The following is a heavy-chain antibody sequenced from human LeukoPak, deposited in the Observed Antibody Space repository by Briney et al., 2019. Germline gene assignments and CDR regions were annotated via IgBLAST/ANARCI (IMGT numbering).Heavy chain of an antibody. J-gene: IGHJ4*02. V-gene: IGHV3-30*01. CDR2: ISYDGSNK. D-gene: IGHD1-26*01. CDR3: ARGPHSGSYPIHFDY. Sequence: GRSLRLSCAASGFTFSSYAMHWVRQAPGKGLEWVAVISYDGSNKYYADSVKGRFTISRDNSKNTLYLQMNSLRAEDTAVYYCARGPHSGSYPIHFDYWGQGTLVTVSS. CDR1: GFTFSSYA.